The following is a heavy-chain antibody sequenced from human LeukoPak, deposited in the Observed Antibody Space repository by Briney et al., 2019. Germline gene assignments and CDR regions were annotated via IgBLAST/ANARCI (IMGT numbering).Heavy chain of an antibody. Sequence: SGPALVKPTQTLTLTCTFSGFSLSTSGMSVSWIRQPPGKALEWLARIDWDDDKFYSTSLKTRLTISKATSKNQVVLTMTNIRPVDTATYFCARIDSSGGPPQMDYWGQGTLVTVSS. CDR1: GFSLSTSGMS. CDR3: ARIDSSGGPPQMDY. CDR2: IDWDDDK. J-gene: IGHJ4*02. D-gene: IGHD6-19*01. V-gene: IGHV2-70*17.